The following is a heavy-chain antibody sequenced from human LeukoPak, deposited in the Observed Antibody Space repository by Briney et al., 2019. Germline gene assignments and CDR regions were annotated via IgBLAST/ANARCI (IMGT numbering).Heavy chain of an antibody. CDR3: ALTVGYCSSTSCYFDY. CDR1: GFTFSSYA. CDR2: ISGSGGST. D-gene: IGHD2-2*01. J-gene: IGHJ4*02. Sequence: GGSLRLSCAASGFTFSSYAMSWVRQAPGKGLEWVSAISGSGGSTYYADSVKGRFTISRDDSKNTLYLQMNSLRAEDTAVYYCALTVGYCSSTSCYFDYWGQGTLVTVSS. V-gene: IGHV3-23*01.